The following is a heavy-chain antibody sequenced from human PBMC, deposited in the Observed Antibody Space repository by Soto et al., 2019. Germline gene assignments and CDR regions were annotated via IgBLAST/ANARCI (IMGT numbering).Heavy chain of an antibody. V-gene: IGHV1-18*01. D-gene: IGHD2-15*01. CDR2: ISAYNGNT. CDR3: AIYLACGGSCSMIFDF. CDR1: GYTFTSYG. Sequence: ASVKVSCKASGYTFTSYGISWVRQAPGQGLEWMGWISAYNGNTNYAQKLQGRVPMTTKHSPSTAYTELRSLGPDDPAVYYLAIYLACGGSCSMIFDFWGQGTLGTVSS. J-gene: IGHJ4*02.